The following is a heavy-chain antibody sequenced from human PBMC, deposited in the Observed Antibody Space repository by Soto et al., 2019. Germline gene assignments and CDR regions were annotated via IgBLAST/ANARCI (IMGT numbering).Heavy chain of an antibody. CDR2: ISGGGDTT. V-gene: IGHV3-23*01. J-gene: IGHJ4*02. CDR3: AKGRGCSGILTPRVDF. D-gene: IGHD3-10*02. CDR1: GFTFNNYA. Sequence: EVQLLESGGGLVQPGGSLRLSCAASGFTFNNYAMSWVRQAPGKGLEGVSAISGGGDTTSYADAVKGRFTVSRDGSKNTLYLQMNSLRAEDTAVYYWAKGRGCSGILTPRVDFWGQGNLVTVSS.